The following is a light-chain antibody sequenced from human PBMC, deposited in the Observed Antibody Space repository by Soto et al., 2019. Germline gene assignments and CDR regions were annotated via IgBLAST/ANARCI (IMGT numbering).Light chain of an antibody. J-gene: IGKJ5*01. V-gene: IGKV3-20*01. CDR1: QSVSSTS. Sequence: EIVLTQSPGTLSLSPGERATLSCRASQSVSSTSLAWYQQKPGQAPRLLIYGASTRATGIPARFSGSGSGTDFTLTISRLEPEDFAVFYCQQYGSPEIIFGQGTRLENK. CDR3: QQYGSPEII. CDR2: GAS.